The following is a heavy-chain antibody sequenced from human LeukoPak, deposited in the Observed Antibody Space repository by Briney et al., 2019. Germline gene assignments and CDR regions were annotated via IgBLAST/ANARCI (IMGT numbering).Heavy chain of an antibody. J-gene: IGHJ3*02. Sequence: PGGSLRLSCAASGFTFSSYSMNWVRQAPGKGLEWVSSISSSSSYIYYADSVKGRFTISRDNAKNSLYLQMNSLRAEDTAVYYCARDLVVVATIGLGAFDIWGQGTMVTVSS. V-gene: IGHV3-21*01. CDR2: ISSSSSYI. CDR3: ARDLVVVATIGLGAFDI. CDR1: GFTFSSYS. D-gene: IGHD5-12*01.